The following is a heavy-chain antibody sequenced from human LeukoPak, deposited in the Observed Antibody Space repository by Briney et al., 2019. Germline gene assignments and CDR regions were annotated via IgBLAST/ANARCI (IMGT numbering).Heavy chain of an antibody. V-gene: IGHV3-33*01. Sequence: GGSLRLSCAASGFTFSSYGMHWVRQAPGKGLEWVAVIWYDGSNKYYADSVKGRSTISRDNSKNTLYLQMNSLRAEDTAVYYCARERPKLWPTIYYYGMDVWGQGTTVTVSS. CDR2: IWYDGSNK. J-gene: IGHJ6*02. CDR1: GFTFSSYG. D-gene: IGHD5-18*01. CDR3: ARERPKLWPTIYYYGMDV.